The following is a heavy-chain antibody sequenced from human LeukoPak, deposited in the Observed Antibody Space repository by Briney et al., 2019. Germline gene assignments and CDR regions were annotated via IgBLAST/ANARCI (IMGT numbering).Heavy chain of an antibody. CDR2: INPNSGGT. D-gene: IGHD1-1*01. CDR3: ARGGTSTPPAVDY. Sequence: SVRLSCTASGYTFTVYYMHWVRHAPGQGLEWVGWINPNSGGTNYAQKFQGWVTMTRDTSISTAYMELSSLRSEDTAVYYCARGGTSTPPAVDYWGQGSLVTVSS. V-gene: IGHV1-2*04. CDR1: GYTFTVYY. J-gene: IGHJ4*02.